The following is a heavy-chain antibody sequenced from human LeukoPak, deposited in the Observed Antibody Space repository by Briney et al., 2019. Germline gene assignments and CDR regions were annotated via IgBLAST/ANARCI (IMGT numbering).Heavy chain of an antibody. CDR1: GFTVNSNY. J-gene: IGHJ6*02. CDR3: ARESTSSYDYYGMDV. CDR2: IYSGGNT. D-gene: IGHD2-2*01. Sequence: PGGSLRLSCAASGFTVNSNYMSWVRQAPGKGLEWVSDIYSGGNTYYADSVKGRFTISRDNSKNTLYLQMNSLRAEDTAVYYCARESTSSYDYYGMDVWGQGTTITVSS. V-gene: IGHV3-66*01.